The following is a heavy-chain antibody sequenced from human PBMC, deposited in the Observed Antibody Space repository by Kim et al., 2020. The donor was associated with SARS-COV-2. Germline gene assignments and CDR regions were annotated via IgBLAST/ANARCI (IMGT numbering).Heavy chain of an antibody. D-gene: IGHD1-7*01. V-gene: IGHV3-9*01. J-gene: IGHJ4*02. Sequence: YADSVKHRFTISRDNSKKSLLLQMNSLRPEDTALYYCTKDMAGTPGSFDYWCQGILVTVSP. CDR3: TKDMAGTPGSFDY.